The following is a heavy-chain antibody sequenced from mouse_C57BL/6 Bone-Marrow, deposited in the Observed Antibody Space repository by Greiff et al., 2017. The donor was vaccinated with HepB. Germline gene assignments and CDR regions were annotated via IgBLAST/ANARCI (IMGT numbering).Heavy chain of an antibody. V-gene: IGHV1-15*01. J-gene: IGHJ4*01. CDR3: ARGPYYYGSSPFAMDY. CDR1: GYTFTDYE. D-gene: IGHD1-1*01. CDR2: IDPETGGT. Sequence: VQLQQSGAELVRPGASVTLSCKASGYTFTDYEMHWVKQTPVHGLEWIGAIDPETGGTAYNQKFKGKAILTADKSSSTAYMELRSLTSEDSAVYYCARGPYYYGSSPFAMDYWGQGTSVTVSS.